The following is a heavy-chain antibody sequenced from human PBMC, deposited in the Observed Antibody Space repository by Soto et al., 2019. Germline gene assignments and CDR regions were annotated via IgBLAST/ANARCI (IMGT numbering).Heavy chain of an antibody. Sequence: GGSLRLSCAASGFTFSSYAMSWVRQAPGKGLEWVSAISGSVGSTYYADSVKGRFTISRDNSKNTLYLQMNSLRAEDTAVYYCEKHGVIIPLDYWGQGTPVTVSS. D-gene: IGHD3-3*01. V-gene: IGHV3-23*01. CDR3: EKHGVIIPLDY. J-gene: IGHJ4*02. CDR2: ISGSVGST. CDR1: GFTFSSYA.